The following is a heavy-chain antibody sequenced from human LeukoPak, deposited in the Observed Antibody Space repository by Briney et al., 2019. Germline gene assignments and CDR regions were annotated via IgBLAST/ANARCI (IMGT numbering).Heavy chain of an antibody. CDR1: GYTFTGYY. Sequence: EASVTVSCKASGYTFTGYYIHWLRQAPGQGLEWMGFINPNCGGTNYAQKFQGRVTMTRDTSISTAYMELSSLTSDDTAVYYCARDLEGYHYGSGNYPQWGQGTLITVSS. CDR3: ARDLEGYHYGSGNYPQ. V-gene: IGHV1-2*02. CDR2: INPNCGGT. J-gene: IGHJ4*02. D-gene: IGHD3-10*01.